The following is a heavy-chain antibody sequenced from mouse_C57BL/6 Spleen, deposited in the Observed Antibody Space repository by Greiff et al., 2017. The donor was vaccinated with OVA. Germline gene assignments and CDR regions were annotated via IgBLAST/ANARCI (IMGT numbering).Heavy chain of an antibody. Sequence: EVQLVESGPGMVKPSQSLSLTCTVTGYSITSGYDWHWIRHFPGNKLEWMGYISYSGSTNYNPSLKSRISITHDTSKNHFFLKLNSVTTEDTATYYCARGGLDYAMDYWGQGTSVTVSS. J-gene: IGHJ4*01. CDR3: ARGGLDYAMDY. V-gene: IGHV3-1*01. CDR1: GYSITSGYD. D-gene: IGHD2-2*01. CDR2: ISYSGST.